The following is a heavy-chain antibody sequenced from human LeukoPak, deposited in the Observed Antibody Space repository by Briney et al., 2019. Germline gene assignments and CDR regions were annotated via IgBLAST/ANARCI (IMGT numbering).Heavy chain of an antibody. CDR3: ARAEGADIAAAAYFDY. Sequence: SVKVSCKASGGTFSSYAISWVRQAPGQGLEWMGGIIPIFGTANYAQKFQGRVTITADESTSTAYMELGSLRSEDTAVYYCARAEGADIAAAAYFDYWGQGTLVTVSS. D-gene: IGHD6-13*01. J-gene: IGHJ4*02. CDR2: IIPIFGTA. V-gene: IGHV1-69*13. CDR1: GGTFSSYA.